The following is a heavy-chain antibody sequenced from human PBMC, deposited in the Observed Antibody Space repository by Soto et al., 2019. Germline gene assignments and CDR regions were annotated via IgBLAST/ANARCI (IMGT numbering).Heavy chain of an antibody. J-gene: IGHJ2*01. V-gene: IGHV3-30*18. Sequence: QVHLVESGGGVVQPGRSLRLSCTASGFTFSTYGMHWVRQAPGKGLEWVALISYDGSNKYYADSVKGRFTISRDNSKNTLHLRMNSLRAEDTAVYYCAKGVVPAAIAPRGWYFDLWGRGTLVTVSS. CDR1: GFTFSTYG. D-gene: IGHD2-2*02. CDR2: ISYDGSNK. CDR3: AKGVVPAAIAPRGWYFDL.